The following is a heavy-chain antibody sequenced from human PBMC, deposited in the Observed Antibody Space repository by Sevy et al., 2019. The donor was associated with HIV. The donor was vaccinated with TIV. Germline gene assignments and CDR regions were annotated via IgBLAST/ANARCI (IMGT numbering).Heavy chain of an antibody. J-gene: IGHJ6*03. CDR3: AGYYYDSSGYYSYYYYMDV. V-gene: IGHV1-18*04. CDR1: GYTFTSYG. CDR2: ISAYNGNT. Sequence: ASVKVSCKASGYTFTSYGISWVRQAPGQGLEWMGWISAYNGNTNYAQKLQGRVTMTTDTSTSTAYMELRSLRSDDTAGYYCAGYYYDSSGYYSYYYYMDVWGKGTTVTVSS. D-gene: IGHD3-22*01.